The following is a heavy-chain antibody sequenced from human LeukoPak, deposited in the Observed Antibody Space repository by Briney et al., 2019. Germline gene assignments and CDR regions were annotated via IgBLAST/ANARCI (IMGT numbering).Heavy chain of an antibody. Sequence: ASVKVSCKASGGTFSSYAISWVRQAPGQGLEWMGGIIPIFGTANYAQKFQGRVTITTDESTSTAYMELSSLRSEDTAVYYCASFGGVPAFDIWGQGTMVTVSS. J-gene: IGHJ3*02. V-gene: IGHV1-69*05. CDR2: IIPIFGTA. D-gene: IGHD2-2*01. CDR3: ASFGGVPAFDI. CDR1: GGTFSSYA.